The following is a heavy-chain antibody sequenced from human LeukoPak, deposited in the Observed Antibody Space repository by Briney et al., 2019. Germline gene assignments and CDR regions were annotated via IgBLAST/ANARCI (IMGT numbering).Heavy chain of an antibody. CDR1: GGSISSSNW. J-gene: IGHJ4*02. CDR3: GAGDSYYFDY. V-gene: IGHV4-4*02. D-gene: IGHD4-17*01. Sequence: SETLSLTCAVSGGSISSSNWWSWVRQPPGKGLEGIGEFYHSGSTNYTPSIERRVTISIDKSKNQVSLNLSSVNAAEPGVYYCGAGDSYYFDYWGQGTMVTVSS. CDR2: FYHSGST.